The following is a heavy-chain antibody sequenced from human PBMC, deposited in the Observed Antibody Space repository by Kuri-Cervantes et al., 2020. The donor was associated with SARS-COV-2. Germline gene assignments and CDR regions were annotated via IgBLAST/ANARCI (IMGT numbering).Heavy chain of an antibody. J-gene: IGHJ3*02. CDR1: GASISSGYY. D-gene: IGHD2-15*01. V-gene: IGHV4-38-2*02. CDR2: IYHSGST. CDR3: AREGGSRYHDAFDI. Sequence: GSLRLSCTVSGASISSGYYWGWIRQPPGKGLEWIGSIYHSGSTYYNPSLKSRVTISVDTSKNQFSLKLSSVTAADTAVYYCAREGGSRYHDAFDIWGQGTMVTVSS.